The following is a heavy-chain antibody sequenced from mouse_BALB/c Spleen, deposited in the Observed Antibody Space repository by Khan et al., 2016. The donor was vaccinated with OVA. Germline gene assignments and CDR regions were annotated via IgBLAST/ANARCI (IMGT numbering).Heavy chain of an antibody. CDR3: ARRNYFGYTFAY. Sequence: HLQQSGAELARPGASVKLSCKASGYTFTDYYINWVKLRTGQGLEWIGEISPGSGDTYYNERFKGKATLTADKSSSTAYMQLSSLTSEAAAVYFCARRNYFGYTFAYWGQGTLVTVSA. J-gene: IGHJ3*01. V-gene: IGHV1-77*01. CDR1: GYTFTDYY. CDR2: ISPGSGDT. D-gene: IGHD1-2*01.